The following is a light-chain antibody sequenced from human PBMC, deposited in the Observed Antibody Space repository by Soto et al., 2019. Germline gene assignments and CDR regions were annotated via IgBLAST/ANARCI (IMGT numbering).Light chain of an antibody. CDR1: KSVSSAY. J-gene: IGKJ1*01. CDR2: GAS. V-gene: IGKV3-20*01. CDR3: QQYATSRWT. Sequence: ETVLTQSPATLSLSPGDRATLSCRASKSVSSAYLAWYQQKLGQAPRLLIFGASSRAAGTPDRFSGSGSGTDFTLTISRLEPEDFAVYYCQQYATSRWTFGPGTKVEIK.